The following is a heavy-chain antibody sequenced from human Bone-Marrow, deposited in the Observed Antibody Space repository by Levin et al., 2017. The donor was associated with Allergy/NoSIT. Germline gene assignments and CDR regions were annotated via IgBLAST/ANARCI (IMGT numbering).Heavy chain of an antibody. J-gene: IGHJ5*02. CDR3: VGDYGSP. D-gene: IGHD1-26*01. CDR1: GFTFSDSW. V-gene: IGHV3-7*03. Sequence: PGASVKVSCVASGFTFSDSWMRWVRQAPEKGLEWVASIQADGSEEHYADSLKGRFTISRDNAKNSVFLQINTLRVEDTARYYCVGDYGSPWGQGTQVTVSS. CDR2: IQADGSEE.